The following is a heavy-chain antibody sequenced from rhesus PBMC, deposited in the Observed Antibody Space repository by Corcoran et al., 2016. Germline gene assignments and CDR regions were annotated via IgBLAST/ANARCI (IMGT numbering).Heavy chain of an antibody. J-gene: IGHJ4*01. Sequence: QVQLQESGPAVVKPSETLSLTCAVSGGSLSSSNWWRWIRQSPGKGLEWIGGNYGSGGRPEYNPALNRRCTISIDTAKNQFSLKLSSVPAADTAVYYCARHARTYSSGWPYYFDYWGQGVLVTVSS. CDR3: ARHARTYSSGWPYYFDY. V-gene: IGHV4-93*02. D-gene: IGHD6-31*01. CDR2: NYGSGGRP. CDR1: GGSLSSSNW.